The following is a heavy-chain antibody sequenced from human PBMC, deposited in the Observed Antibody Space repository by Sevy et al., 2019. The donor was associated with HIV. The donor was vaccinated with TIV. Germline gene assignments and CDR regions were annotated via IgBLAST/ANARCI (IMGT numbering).Heavy chain of an antibody. CDR2: ISWDGGSA. D-gene: IGHD7-27*01. CDR1: GFTFGDHT. CDR3: ARAMSLGPSFLDY. J-gene: IGHJ4*02. V-gene: IGHV3-43*01. Sequence: GGSLRLSCAASGFTFGDHTMHWVRQAPGKGLEWVSLISWDGGSAQYADSVRGRFTISRDNSKNSLHLQMNSLTTEDTAVYYCARAMSLGPSFLDYWGQGTLVTVSS.